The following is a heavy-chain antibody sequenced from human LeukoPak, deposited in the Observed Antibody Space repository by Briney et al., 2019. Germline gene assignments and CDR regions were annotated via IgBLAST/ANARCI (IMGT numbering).Heavy chain of an antibody. CDR3: ARVNWNDPDY. CDR1: GGSFSGYY. D-gene: IGHD1-20*01. V-gene: IGHV4-34*01. J-gene: IGHJ4*02. Sequence: SETLSLTCAVYGGSFSGYYWSWIRQPPGKGLEWIGEINHSGSTNYNPSLKSRVTISVDTPKNQFSLKLSSVTGADTAVYYCARVNWNDPDYWGQGTLVTVSS. CDR2: INHSGST.